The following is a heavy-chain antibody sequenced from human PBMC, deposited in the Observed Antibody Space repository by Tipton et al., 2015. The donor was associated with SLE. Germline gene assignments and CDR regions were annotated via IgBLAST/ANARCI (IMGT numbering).Heavy chain of an antibody. CDR3: ARAGSKYDFSWFDP. D-gene: IGHD3/OR15-3a*01. CDR1: GFTFTDYE. V-gene: IGHV3-48*03. CDR2: ISSTGRIV. J-gene: IGHJ5*02. Sequence: GSLRLSCEVSGFTFTDYEMIWVRQAPGKGLEWTSYISSTGRIVYYADSVKGRFTISRDDAKNSVSLQMDNLRVDDTALYYCARAGSKYDFSWFDPWGQGTLVTVSS.